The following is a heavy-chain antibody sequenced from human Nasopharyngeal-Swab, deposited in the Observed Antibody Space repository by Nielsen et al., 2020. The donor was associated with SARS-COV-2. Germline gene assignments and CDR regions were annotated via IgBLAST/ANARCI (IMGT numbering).Heavy chain of an antibody. CDR3: ASSPYSSSVYYYYGMDV. J-gene: IGHJ6*02. Sequence: VRQMPGQGLEWMGIIYPGDSDTRYSPSFQGQVTISADKSISTAYLQWSSLKASDTAMYYCASSPYSSSVYYYYGMDVWGQGTTVTVSS. D-gene: IGHD6-6*01. V-gene: IGHV5-51*01. CDR2: IYPGDSDT.